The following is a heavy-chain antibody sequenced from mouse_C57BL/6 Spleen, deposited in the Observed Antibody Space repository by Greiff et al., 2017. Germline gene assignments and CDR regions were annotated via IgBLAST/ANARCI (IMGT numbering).Heavy chain of an antibody. CDR3: ARCHYGSSYGVGYFDF. V-gene: IGHV1-63*01. J-gene: IGHJ1*03. Sequence: VQLQQSGAELVRPGTSVKMSCKASGYTFTNYWIHWVKQRPGQGLEWIGDIYPGDGYTNYNEKFKGKATLTADKSSSTAYMQFSSLTYEDSAIYYCARCHYGSSYGVGYFDFWGTGTTVTVSS. CDR2: IYPGDGYT. D-gene: IGHD1-1*01. CDR1: GYTFTNYW.